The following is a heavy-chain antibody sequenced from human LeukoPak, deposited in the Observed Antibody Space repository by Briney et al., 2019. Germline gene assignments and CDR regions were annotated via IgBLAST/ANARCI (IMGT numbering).Heavy chain of an antibody. Sequence: PSQTLSLTCAVSGGSISSGGYSWSWIRQPPGKGLEWIGYIYHSGSTYYNPSLKSRVTISVDRSKNQFSLKLSSVTAADTAVYYCARQASPYYYDSSGYLYYYYGMDVWGQGTTVTVSS. J-gene: IGHJ6*02. CDR1: GGSISSGGYS. CDR3: ARQASPYYYDSSGYLYYYYGMDV. D-gene: IGHD3-22*01. CDR2: IYHSGST. V-gene: IGHV4-30-2*01.